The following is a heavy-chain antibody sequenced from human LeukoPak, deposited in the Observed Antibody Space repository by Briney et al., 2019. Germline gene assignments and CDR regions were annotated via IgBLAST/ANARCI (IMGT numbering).Heavy chain of an antibody. J-gene: IGHJ4*02. CDR2: IASDGDT. CDR1: GFTLRHFA. V-gene: IGHV3-23*01. CDR3: ANEAHRHLDLHN. Sequence: WGSLRLSCAASGFTLRHFAMNWVRQAPGKGLEWVSSIASDGDTFYAGSVKGRFTISRDISTNTLHLQMNSLRADDTAIYFCANEAHRHLDLHNWGQGTLVTVST.